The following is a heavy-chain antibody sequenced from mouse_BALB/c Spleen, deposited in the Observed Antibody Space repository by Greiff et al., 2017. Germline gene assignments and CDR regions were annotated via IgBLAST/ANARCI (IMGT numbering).Heavy chain of an antibody. V-gene: IGHV5-6-5*01. D-gene: IGHD1-1*01. CDR2: ISSGGST. Sequence: EVKVVESGGGLVKPGGSLKLSCAASGFTFSSYAMSWVRQTPEKRLEWVASISSGGSTYYPDSVKGRFTISRDNARNILYLQMSSLRSEDTAMYYCAIRGNYYGSSPWFAYWGQGTLVTVSA. J-gene: IGHJ3*01. CDR3: AIRGNYYGSSPWFAY. CDR1: GFTFSSYA.